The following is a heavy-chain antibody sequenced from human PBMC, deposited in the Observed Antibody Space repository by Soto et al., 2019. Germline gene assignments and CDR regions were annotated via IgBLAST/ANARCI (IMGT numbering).Heavy chain of an antibody. J-gene: IGHJ6*02. Sequence: GASVKVSCKASGGTFSSYAISWVRQAPGQGLEWMGGIIPIFGTANYAQKFQGRVTITADESTSTAYMELSSLRSEDTAVYYCARAFIEWPPGRIPVAGYYGMDVWGQGTTVTVSS. V-gene: IGHV1-69*13. D-gene: IGHD6-19*01. CDR3: ARAFIEWPPGRIPVAGYYGMDV. CDR2: IIPIFGTA. CDR1: GGTFSSYA.